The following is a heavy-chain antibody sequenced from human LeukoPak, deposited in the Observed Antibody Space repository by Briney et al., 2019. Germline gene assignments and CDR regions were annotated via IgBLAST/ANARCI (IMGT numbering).Heavy chain of an antibody. CDR3: ARAYYYGSGSYAFDI. CDR1: GGSISSYH. CDR2: IYYSGST. V-gene: IGHV4-59*01. Sequence: SETLSLTCTVSGGSISSYHWSWIRQPLGKGLEWIGYIYYSGSTNHNPSLQSRVTISVDTSKNQFSLKLSSVTAADTAVYYCARAYYYGSGSYAFDIWGQGTMVTVSS. J-gene: IGHJ3*02. D-gene: IGHD3-10*01.